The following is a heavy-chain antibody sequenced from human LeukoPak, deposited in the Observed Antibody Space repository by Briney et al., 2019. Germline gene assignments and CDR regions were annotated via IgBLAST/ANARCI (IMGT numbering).Heavy chain of an antibody. J-gene: IGHJ5*02. CDR1: GYTFTGYY. Sequence: ASVTVSCKASGYTFTGYYMHWVRQAPGQGLEWMGWINPNSGGTNYAQKFQGRVTMTRDTSISTAYMELSRLRSDDTAVYYCARDRKVTGTTWFDPWGQGTLVTVSS. D-gene: IGHD1-7*01. V-gene: IGHV1-2*02. CDR2: INPNSGGT. CDR3: ARDRKVTGTTWFDP.